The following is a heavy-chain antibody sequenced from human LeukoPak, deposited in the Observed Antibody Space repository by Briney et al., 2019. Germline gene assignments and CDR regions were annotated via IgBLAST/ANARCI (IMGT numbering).Heavy chain of an antibody. D-gene: IGHD3-10*01. V-gene: IGHV3-49*03. CDR3: TSQKDYYGSGSYWTFDP. Sequence: GGSLRLSCTASGFTFGDYVMSWFRQAPGKGLEWVGFIRSKAYGGTTEYAASVKGRFTISRDDSKSIAYVQMNSLKTEDTAAYYCTSQKDYYGSGSYWTFDPWGQGTLVTVSS. J-gene: IGHJ5*02. CDR1: GFTFGDYV. CDR2: IRSKAYGGTT.